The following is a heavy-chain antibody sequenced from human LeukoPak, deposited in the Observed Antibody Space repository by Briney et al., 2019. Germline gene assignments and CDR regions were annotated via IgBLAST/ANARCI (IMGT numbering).Heavy chain of an antibody. J-gene: IGHJ4*02. CDR2: IDPNSGGT. Sequence: GASVKVSCKASGYTFTGYYMHWVRQAPGQGLEWMGWIDPNSGGTNYAQKFQGRVTMTRDTSISTAYMELSRLRSDDTAVYYCASKHYDSSGHYYEDDYWGQGTLVTVSS. V-gene: IGHV1-2*02. CDR3: ASKHYDSSGHYYEDDY. D-gene: IGHD3-22*01. CDR1: GYTFTGYY.